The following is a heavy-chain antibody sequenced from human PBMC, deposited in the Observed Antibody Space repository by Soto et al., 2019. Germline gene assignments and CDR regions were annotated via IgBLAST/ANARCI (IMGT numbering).Heavy chain of an antibody. CDR2: ITGSSSYI. J-gene: IGHJ4*02. Sequence: EVQLVESGGGLVKPGGSLRLSCAASGFTFSSYSMNWVRQAPGKGLEWVSSITGSSSYIYYADSVKGRFTISRDNAKNSLYLQMNSLSAEDTAVYCCARDVYYYDSSAYWAYWGQGTLVTVSS. V-gene: IGHV3-21*02. CDR3: ARDVYYYDSSAYWAY. CDR1: GFTFSSYS. D-gene: IGHD3-22*01.